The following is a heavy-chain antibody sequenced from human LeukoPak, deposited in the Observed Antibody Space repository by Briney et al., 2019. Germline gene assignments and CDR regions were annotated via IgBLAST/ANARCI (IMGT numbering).Heavy chain of an antibody. D-gene: IGHD2-21*01. J-gene: IGHJ4*02. CDR3: ARHSNQYCGGVCQGLFDY. CDR1: GGSISSSSFYY. Sequence: SQTLSLTCSVSGGSISSSSFYYWGWIRQPPGKGLEWIGSIYYSGTTYYNPSLKSRVTISVDTSKKQFSLQLSSVTAADTAVYYCARHSNQYCGGVCQGLFDYWGQGTLVTVSS. V-gene: IGHV4-39*01. CDR2: IYYSGTT.